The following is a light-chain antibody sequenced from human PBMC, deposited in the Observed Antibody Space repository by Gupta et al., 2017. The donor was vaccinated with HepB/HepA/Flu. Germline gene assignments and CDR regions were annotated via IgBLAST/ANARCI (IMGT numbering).Light chain of an antibody. CDR2: AAS. CDR1: QSISSY. V-gene: IGKV1-8*01. J-gene: IGKJ4*01. Sequence: AIRLPEPVSSFSASTGDRVTITCRASQSISSYLVWYQQKPGKAPKLLIYAASTLQSGVPSRFSGSGSGTDFTLTISCLQSEDCATYYCQQYYSDPLTFGEGTKLEIK. CDR3: QQYYSDPLT.